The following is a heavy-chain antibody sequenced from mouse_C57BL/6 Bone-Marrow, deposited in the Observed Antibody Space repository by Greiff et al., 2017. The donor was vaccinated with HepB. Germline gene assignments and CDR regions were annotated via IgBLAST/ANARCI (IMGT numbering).Heavy chain of an antibody. CDR2: IYPGSGNT. J-gene: IGHJ2*01. Sequence: VQLKESGAELVRPGASVKLSCKASGYTFTDYYINWVKQRPGQGLEWIARIYPGSGNTYYNEKFKGKATLTAEKSSSTAYMQRSSLTSEDSAVYFCARSEFTTRNYFDYWGQGTTLTVSS. CDR3: ARSEFTTRNYFDY. D-gene: IGHD1-1*01. CDR1: GYTFTDYY. V-gene: IGHV1-76*01.